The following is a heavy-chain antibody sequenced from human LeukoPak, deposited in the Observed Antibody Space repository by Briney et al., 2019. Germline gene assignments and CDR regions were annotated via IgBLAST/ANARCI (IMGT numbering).Heavy chain of an antibody. CDR3: ARLNYYDSSSYYFDY. CDR1: GGSIGNYH. CDR2: ISYGGNT. J-gene: IGHJ4*02. Sequence: SETLSLTCTVSGGSIGNYHWSWIRQPPGKSLEWIGYISYGGNTNYNPSLKSRVTISIDTSKTQFSLKLNSVTAADTAVYFCARLNYYDSSSYYFDYWGQGTLVPVSS. D-gene: IGHD3-22*01. V-gene: IGHV4-59*01.